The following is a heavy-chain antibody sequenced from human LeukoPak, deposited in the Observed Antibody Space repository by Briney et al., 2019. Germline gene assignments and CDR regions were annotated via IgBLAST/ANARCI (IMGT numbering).Heavy chain of an antibody. Sequence: SETLSLTCTVSGGSISSYYWSWIRQPPGKGLEWIGYIYYSGSTNYNPSLKSRVTISVDTSKNQFSLKLSSVTAADTAVYYCARDSGGYSGYVPDYWGQGTLVTVSS. CDR3: ARDSGGYSGYVPDY. D-gene: IGHD5-12*01. CDR2: IYYSGST. J-gene: IGHJ4*02. CDR1: GGSISSYY. V-gene: IGHV4-59*12.